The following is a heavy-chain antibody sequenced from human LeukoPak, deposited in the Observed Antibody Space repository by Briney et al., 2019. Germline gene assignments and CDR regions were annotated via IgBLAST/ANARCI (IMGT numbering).Heavy chain of an antibody. CDR1: GFTFSSYG. D-gene: IGHD3-10*01. CDR2: IRYDGSNK. V-gene: IGHV3-30*02. CDR3: ARHMSVSYDAFDL. J-gene: IGHJ3*01. Sequence: GGSLRLSCAASGFTFSSYGMHWVRQAPGKGLEWVAFIRYDGSNKYYADSVKGRFTISRDNSKNTLYLQMNSLRAEDTAVYYCARHMSVSYDAFDLWGRGTPVTVSS.